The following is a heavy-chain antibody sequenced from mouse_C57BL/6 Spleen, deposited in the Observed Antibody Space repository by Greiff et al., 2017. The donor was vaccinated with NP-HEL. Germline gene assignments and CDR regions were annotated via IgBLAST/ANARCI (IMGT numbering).Heavy chain of an antibody. V-gene: IGHV1-39*01. CDR3: ARGGVVAHYYAMDY. D-gene: IGHD1-1*01. J-gene: IGHJ4*01. Sequence: EVHLVESGPELVKPGASVKISCKASGYSFTDYNMNWVKQSNGKSLEWIGVINPNYGTTSYNQKFKGKATLTVDQSSSTAYMQLNSLTSEDSAVYYCARGGVVAHYYAMDYWGQGTSVTVSS. CDR1: GYSFTDYN. CDR2: INPNYGTT.